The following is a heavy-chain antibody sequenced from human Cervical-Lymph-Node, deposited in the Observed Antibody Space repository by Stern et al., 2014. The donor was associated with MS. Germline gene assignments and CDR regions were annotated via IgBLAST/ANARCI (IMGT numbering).Heavy chain of an antibody. D-gene: IGHD6-19*01. Sequence: VQLVESGGGLVKPGGSLRLSCAASGFTFSDHQMTWIRQAPGKGLEWVSSISSRGSTTNYADSVKGRFTISRDNAKNSLYLQITSLRAEDTAMYYCARPMAVGWYYGMDVWGQGTTVTVSS. V-gene: IGHV3-11*01. CDR2: ISSRGSTT. J-gene: IGHJ6*02. CDR1: GFTFSDHQ. CDR3: ARPMAVGWYYGMDV.